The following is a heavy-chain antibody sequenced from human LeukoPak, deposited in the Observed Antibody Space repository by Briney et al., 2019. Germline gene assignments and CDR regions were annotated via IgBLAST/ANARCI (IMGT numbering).Heavy chain of an antibody. J-gene: IGHJ3*02. Sequence: GGSLRLSCAASGFTFSSYGMHWVRQAPGKGLEWVAVIWYGGSIKYYADSVKGRFTISRDNSKNTLYLQMNSLRAEDTAVYYCAKDRGGYCSSTSCSNAFDIWGQGTMVTVSS. D-gene: IGHD2-2*01. CDR2: IWYGGSIK. CDR3: AKDRGGYCSSTSCSNAFDI. CDR1: GFTFSSYG. V-gene: IGHV3-30*02.